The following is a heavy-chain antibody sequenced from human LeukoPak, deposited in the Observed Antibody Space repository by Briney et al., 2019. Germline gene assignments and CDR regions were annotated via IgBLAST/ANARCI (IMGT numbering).Heavy chain of an antibody. J-gene: IGHJ4*02. V-gene: IGHV4-31*03. Sequence: SETLSLTCTVSGGSINNGGYYWSWIRQHPGKGLEWIGYIYYSGSSYYNPSLRSRVTISVDTSKNHFSLKLSSVTAADTAVYYCVRNRDGYNSFDYWGQGTLVTVSS. D-gene: IGHD5-24*01. CDR2: IYYSGSS. CDR3: VRNRDGYNSFDY. CDR1: GGSINNGGYY.